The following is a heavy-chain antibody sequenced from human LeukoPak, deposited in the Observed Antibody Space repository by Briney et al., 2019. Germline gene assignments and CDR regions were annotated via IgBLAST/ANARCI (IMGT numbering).Heavy chain of an antibody. V-gene: IGHV4-34*01. CDR1: GGSFSGYY. J-gene: IGHJ5*02. D-gene: IGHD3-10*01. Sequence: SETLSLTCAVYGGSFSGYYWSWIRQPPGKGLEWIGEINHSGSTSYNPSLTSRVTISVDTSKNQFSLKLSSVTAADTAVYYCARRSLRLGRSDPWGQGTLVTVSS. CDR3: ARRSLRLGRSDP. CDR2: INHSGST.